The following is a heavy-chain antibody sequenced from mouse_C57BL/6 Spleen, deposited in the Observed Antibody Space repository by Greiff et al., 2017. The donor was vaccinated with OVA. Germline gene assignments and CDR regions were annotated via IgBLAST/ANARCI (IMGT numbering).Heavy chain of an antibody. Sequence: VQLQQPGAELVRPGTSVKLSCKASGYTFTSYWMHWVKQRPVQGLEWIGVIDPSDSYTNYNQKFKGKATLTVDTSSSTAYMQLSSLTSEDSAVYYCAIFSNSNYVDWGQGTTLTVSS. D-gene: IGHD2-5*01. V-gene: IGHV1-59*01. CDR3: AIFSNSNYVD. J-gene: IGHJ2*01. CDR1: GYTFTSYW. CDR2: IDPSDSYT.